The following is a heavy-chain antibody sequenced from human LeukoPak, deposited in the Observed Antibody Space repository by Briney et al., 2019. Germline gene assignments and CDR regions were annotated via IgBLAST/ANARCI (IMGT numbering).Heavy chain of an antibody. CDR2: FDPEDGET. Sequence: ASVKVSCKVSGYTLTELSMHWVRQAPGKGLEWMGGFDPEDGETIYAQKFQGRVTMTEDTSTDTAYMELSSLRSEDTAVYYCATAFIAAAGSIYHYYGMDVWGQGTTVTVSS. D-gene: IGHD6-13*01. CDR3: ATAFIAAAGSIYHYYGMDV. V-gene: IGHV1-24*01. J-gene: IGHJ6*02. CDR1: GYTLTELS.